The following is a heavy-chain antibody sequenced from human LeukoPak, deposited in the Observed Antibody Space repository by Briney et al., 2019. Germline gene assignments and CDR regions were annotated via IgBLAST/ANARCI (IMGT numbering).Heavy chain of an antibody. D-gene: IGHD4-11*01. Sequence: SGTLSLTCTVSGGSISSYYWSWIRQPPGKGLEWIGYIYYSGSTNYNPSLKSRVTISVDTSKNQFSLNLSSVTAADTAVYHCARSYSYYYYYYGMDVWGQGTTVTVSS. J-gene: IGHJ6*02. CDR1: GGSISSYY. V-gene: IGHV4-59*08. CDR2: IYYSGST. CDR3: ARSYSYYYYYYGMDV.